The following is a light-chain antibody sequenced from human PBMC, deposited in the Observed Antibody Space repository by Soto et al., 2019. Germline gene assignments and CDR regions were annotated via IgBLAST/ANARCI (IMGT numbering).Light chain of an antibody. Sequence: TVITQSPATLSVSPGERATLSCRASQSVSNNYLAWYKQKPGQAPRLLIYGASNRATGIPDRFSGSGSGTDFTLTISRLEPEDFAVDYCQQYGSSGTFGPGTKLDIK. J-gene: IGKJ1*01. V-gene: IGKV3-20*01. CDR3: QQYGSSGT. CDR2: GAS. CDR1: QSVSNNY.